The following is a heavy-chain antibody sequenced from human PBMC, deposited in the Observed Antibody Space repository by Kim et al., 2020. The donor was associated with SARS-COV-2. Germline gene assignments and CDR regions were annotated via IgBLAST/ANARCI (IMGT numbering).Heavy chain of an antibody. Sequence: GGSLRLSCAASGFTFSSYDMHWVRQATGKGLEWVSAIGTAGDTYYPGSVKGRFTISRENAKNSLYLQMNSLRAGDTAVYYCAREYQRITMVRGVIIRVRYFDYWGQGTLVTVSS. V-gene: IGHV3-13*01. J-gene: IGHJ4*02. CDR3: AREYQRITMVRGVIIRVRYFDY. CDR1: GFTFSSYD. CDR2: IGTAGDT. D-gene: IGHD3-10*01.